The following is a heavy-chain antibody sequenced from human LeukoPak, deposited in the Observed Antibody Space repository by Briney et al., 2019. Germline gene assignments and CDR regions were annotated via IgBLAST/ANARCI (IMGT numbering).Heavy chain of an antibody. V-gene: IGHV5-51*01. CDR3: ARSRRDGYEFDAFDI. CDR1: GYSFTSYW. Sequence: GESLKISCKGSGYSFTSYWIGWVLQMPGKGLEWMVIIYPGDSDTRYSPSFQGQVTISADKSISTAYLQWSSLKASDTAMYYCARSRRDGYEFDAFDIWGQGTMVTVSS. J-gene: IGHJ3*02. D-gene: IGHD5-24*01. CDR2: IYPGDSDT.